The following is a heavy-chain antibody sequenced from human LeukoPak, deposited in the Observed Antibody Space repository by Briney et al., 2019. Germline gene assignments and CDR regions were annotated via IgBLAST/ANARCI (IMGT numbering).Heavy chain of an antibody. V-gene: IGHV4-4*07. CDR2: IYTSGST. J-gene: IGHJ4*02. D-gene: IGHD3-22*01. CDR3: ARDRYYYDSSGYLFDY. Sequence: PSETLSLTCTVSGVSISSYYWSWIRQPAGKGLEWFGRIYTSGSTNYNPSLKSRVTMSVDTSKNQFSLKLSSVTAADTAVYYCARDRYYYDSSGYLFDYWGQGTLVTVSS. CDR1: GVSISSYY.